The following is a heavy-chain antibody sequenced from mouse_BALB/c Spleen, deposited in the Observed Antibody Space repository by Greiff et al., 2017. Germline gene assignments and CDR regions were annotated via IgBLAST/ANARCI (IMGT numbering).Heavy chain of an antibody. CDR3: ARWETARGTFAY. D-gene: IGHD3-2*01. V-gene: IGHV1-66*01. J-gene: IGHJ3*01. CDR2: IFPGSGNT. Sequence: QVQLQQSGPELVKPGASVKISCKASGYSFTSYYIHWVKQRPGQGLEWIGWIFPGSGNTKYNEKFKGKATLTADPSSSTAYMQLSSLTSEDSAVYFCARWETARGTFAYWGQGTLVTVSA. CDR1: GYSFTSYY.